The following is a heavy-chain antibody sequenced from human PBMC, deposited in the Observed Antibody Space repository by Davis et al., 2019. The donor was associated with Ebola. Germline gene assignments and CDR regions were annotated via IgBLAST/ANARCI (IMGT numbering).Heavy chain of an antibody. Sequence: SQTLSLTCAVYGGSFSGYYWSWIRQPPGKGLEWIGEINHSGNTNYNPSLKSRVTISVDTSKNQFSLKVSSVTAADTAVYYCARGLGMGWFDSWGQGTPVTVSS. CDR1: GGSFSGYY. J-gene: IGHJ5*01. CDR3: ARGLGMGWFDS. CDR2: INHSGNT. V-gene: IGHV4-34*01.